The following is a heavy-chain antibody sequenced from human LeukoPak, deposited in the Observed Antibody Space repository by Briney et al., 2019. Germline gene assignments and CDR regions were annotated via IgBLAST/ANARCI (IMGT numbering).Heavy chain of an antibody. V-gene: IGHV4-59*01. CDR1: GGSISSYY. CDR3: ARGGGGPEF. CDR2: IYYSGST. D-gene: IGHD3-10*01. J-gene: IGHJ4*02. Sequence: SETLSLTCSVSGGSISSYYWSWIRQPPGKGLEWIGYIYYSGSTKYNPSLESRVTISVDTSKSQFSLKLSSVTTADTAVYYCARGGGGPEFWGQGTQVTVSS.